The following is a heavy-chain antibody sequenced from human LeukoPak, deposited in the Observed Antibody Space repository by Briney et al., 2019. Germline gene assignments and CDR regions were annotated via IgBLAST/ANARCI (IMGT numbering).Heavy chain of an antibody. CDR3: AKDETNTAEAGPFHS. CDR1: GFTFSSYA. CDR2: ISYDGSNK. Sequence: PGGSLRLSCAASGFTFSSYAMHWVRQAPGKGLEWVAVISYDGSNKYYADSVKGRFTISRDNSKNTLYLQMNSLRAEDTAIYYCAKDETNTAEAGPFHSGGQGPRVPVPS. D-gene: IGHD6-13*01. J-gene: IGHJ5*01. V-gene: IGHV3-30-3*01.